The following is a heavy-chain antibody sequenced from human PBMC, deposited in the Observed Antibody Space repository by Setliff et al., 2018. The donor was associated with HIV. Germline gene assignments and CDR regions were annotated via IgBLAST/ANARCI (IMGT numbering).Heavy chain of an antibody. Sequence: GGSLRLSCAASGFIFSNYWMHWVRQAPGKGLVWVSRINSDGVTTYYADSVKGRFTISRDGSKNMIFLQMNSLRVDNTAVYYCARGRVLEWLLNHWGQGTRVTSPQ. CDR2: INSDGVTT. D-gene: IGHD3-3*01. V-gene: IGHV3-74*01. CDR1: GFIFSNYW. CDR3: ARGRVLEWLLNH. J-gene: IGHJ4*02.